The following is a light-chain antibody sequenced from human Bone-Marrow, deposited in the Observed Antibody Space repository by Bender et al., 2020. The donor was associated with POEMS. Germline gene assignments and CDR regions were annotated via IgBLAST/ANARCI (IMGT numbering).Light chain of an antibody. CDR2: DDS. J-gene: IGLJ1*01. Sequence: SSVLTQPPSVSVAPGQTARIPCGGNDIGSRSVHWYQQRPGLAPLLVVYDDSDRPSGIPERFSGSKSGKTATLSIYRAEAGDEADYFCQVWDGSSYHYVFGNGTKVTVL. CDR3: QVWDGSSYHYV. V-gene: IGLV3-21*02. CDR1: DIGSRS.